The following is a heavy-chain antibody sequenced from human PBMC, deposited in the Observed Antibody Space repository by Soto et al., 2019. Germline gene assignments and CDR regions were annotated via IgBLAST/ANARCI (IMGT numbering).Heavy chain of an antibody. J-gene: IGHJ5*02. D-gene: IGHD3-16*01. Sequence: SETLSLTCTVSGGSVSNDNFYWSWIRQPPGKGLEWIGYVHSSGITNYNPSLKRRVTISVDTSRNQFSLRPSSVTAADTAVYYCARGLTMGQLPSHFDHWGQGTLVTVSS. CDR3: ARGLTMGQLPSHFDH. V-gene: IGHV4-61*01. CDR2: VHSSGIT. CDR1: GGSVSNDNFY.